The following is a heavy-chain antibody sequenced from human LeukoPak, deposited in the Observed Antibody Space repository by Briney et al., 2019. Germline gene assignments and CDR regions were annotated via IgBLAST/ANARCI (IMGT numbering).Heavy chain of an antibody. J-gene: IGHJ4*02. CDR3: TRDRGAYNLYDY. V-gene: IGHV3-49*04. CDR1: EFILSSYA. D-gene: IGHD1-1*01. CDR2: IRSKAYGETA. Sequence: GGSLRLSCEASEFILSSYAMSWVRQAPGKGLEWVGFIRSKAYGETADYAASVKGRFTISRDDSKAIAYLQMNSLKTEDTAVYHCTRDRGAYNLYDYWGQGTLVTVSS.